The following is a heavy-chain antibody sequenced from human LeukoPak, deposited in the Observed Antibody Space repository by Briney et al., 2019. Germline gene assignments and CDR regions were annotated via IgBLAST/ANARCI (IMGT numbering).Heavy chain of an antibody. CDR2: IRYDGSNK. Sequence: GALRLSCAASGFTFSTYGMYWVRQAPGKGLEWVAFIRYDGSNKYYADSVKGRFTISRDNSKNTLYVQMNSLRAEDTAVYYCAKASLTYSSGWYGYLDDWGQGTLVTVSS. D-gene: IGHD6-19*01. J-gene: IGHJ4*02. CDR1: GFTFSTYG. CDR3: AKASLTYSSGWYGYLDD. V-gene: IGHV3-30*02.